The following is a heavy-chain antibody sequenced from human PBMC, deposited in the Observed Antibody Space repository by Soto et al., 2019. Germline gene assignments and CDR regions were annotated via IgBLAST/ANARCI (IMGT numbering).Heavy chain of an antibody. CDR3: ARDWVGYCSTSSCPYYMDV. CDR1: GFTVSSNY. D-gene: IGHD2-2*01. V-gene: IGHV3-66*01. CDR2: IYSGGSL. Sequence: GGSLRLSCAASGFTVSSNYMSWVRQAPGKGLEWISVIYSGGSLYYADSVKGRFTISRDNSKNTLYLQMNTLRAEDTAVYYCARDWVGYCSTSSCPYYMDVWGKGTTVTVSS. J-gene: IGHJ6*03.